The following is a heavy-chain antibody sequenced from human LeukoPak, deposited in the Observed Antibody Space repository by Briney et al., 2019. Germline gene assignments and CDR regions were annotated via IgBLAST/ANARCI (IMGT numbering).Heavy chain of an antibody. CDR1: GYTFTNYV. CDR3: ARWYSSSWYDWFDP. V-gene: IGHV1-18*01. J-gene: IGHJ5*02. CDR2: ISAYNGNT. Sequence: ASVKVSCKASGYTFTNYVISWVRQAPGQGLEWMGWISAYNGNTNYAQKLQGRVTMTTDTSTSTAYMELRSLISDNTAVYYCARWYSSSWYDWFDPWGQGTLVTVSS. D-gene: IGHD6-13*01.